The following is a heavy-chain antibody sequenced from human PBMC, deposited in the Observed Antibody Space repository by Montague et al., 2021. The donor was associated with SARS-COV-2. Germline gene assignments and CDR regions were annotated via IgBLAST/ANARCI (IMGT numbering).Heavy chain of an antibody. CDR1: GFTFSSYA. CDR2: ISYDGSNK. D-gene: IGHD3-3*01. CDR3: ARVIMEYYDFWSGYYPGYYYYYGMDV. J-gene: IGHJ6*02. Sequence: SLRLSCAASGFTFSSYAMHWVRQAPGKGLEWVAVISYDGSNKYYADSVKGRFTTSRDNSKNTLYLQMNSLRAEDTAVYYCARVIMEYYDFWSGYYPGYYYYYGMDVWGQGTTVTVS. V-gene: IGHV3-30*04.